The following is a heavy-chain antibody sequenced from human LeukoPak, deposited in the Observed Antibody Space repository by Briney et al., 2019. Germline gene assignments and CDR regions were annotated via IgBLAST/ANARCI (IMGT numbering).Heavy chain of an antibody. CDR2: ISRGRPNI. CDR3: AGVLRSTNWFDP. V-gene: IGHV3-48*02. Sequence: GGSLRLSCVASGFTFSDYSMNWVRQAPGKGLEWVSYISRGRPNIHYAQSVKGRFTISRDNAKNSLYLQMNSLRDEDTAVYYCAGVLRSTNWFDPWGQGTLVTVSS. D-gene: IGHD2/OR15-2a*01. CDR1: GFTFSDYS. J-gene: IGHJ5*02.